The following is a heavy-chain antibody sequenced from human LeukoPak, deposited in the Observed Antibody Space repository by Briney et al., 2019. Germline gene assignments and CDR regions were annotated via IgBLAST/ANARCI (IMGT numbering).Heavy chain of an antibody. V-gene: IGHV5-51*01. CDR3: ARGAHGSGFDI. Sequence: GESLKISCQTFGFTFATNWIGWVRQMPGKGLDCLGVIYPGDSATRYSPSFQGQVTISADKSISTAYLLWSSLKASDTAVYYCARGAHGSGFDIWGQGTMVTVSS. J-gene: IGHJ3*02. D-gene: IGHD1-26*01. CDR1: GFTFATNW. CDR2: IYPGDSAT.